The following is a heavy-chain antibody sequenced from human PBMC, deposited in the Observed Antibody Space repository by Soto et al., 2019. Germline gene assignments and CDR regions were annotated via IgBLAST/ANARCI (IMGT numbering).Heavy chain of an antibody. Sequence: GGSLRLSCAASGFTFSSYAMHWVRQAPGKGLEWVAVISYDGSNKYYADSVKGRFTISRDNSKNTLYLQMNSLRAEYTAVYYCAKDGDVQTVYSSGPYYYGMDVLGQGTTVPLSS. V-gene: IGHV3-30-3*01. J-gene: IGHJ6*02. CDR2: ISYDGSNK. D-gene: IGHD6-19*01. CDR1: GFTFSSYA. CDR3: AKDGDVQTVYSSGPYYYGMDV.